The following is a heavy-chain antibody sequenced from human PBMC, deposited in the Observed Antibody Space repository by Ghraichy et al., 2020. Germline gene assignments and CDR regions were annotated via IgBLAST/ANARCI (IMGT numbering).Heavy chain of an antibody. CDR3: ARHHYIAAPVTGYYYYMDV. CDR1: GDSVSSNSAA. CDR2: TYYRSKWYN. J-gene: IGHJ6*03. Sequence: SQTLSLTCAISGDSVSSNSAAWNWIRQSPSRGLQWLGRTYYRSKWYNEYAVSVKSRITISPDTSKNQFSLQLNSVTPEDTAVYYCARHHYIAAPVTGYYYYMDVWVKGTTVTVSS. D-gene: IGHD6-13*01. V-gene: IGHV6-1*01.